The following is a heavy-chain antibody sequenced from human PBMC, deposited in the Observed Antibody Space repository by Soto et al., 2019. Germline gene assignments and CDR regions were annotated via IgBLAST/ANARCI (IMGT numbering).Heavy chain of an antibody. Sequence: SQTLSLTCAISGDSVSSNSAACTWIRQSPSRGLEWLGRTYYRSKWYNDYAVSVKSRITINPDTSKNQFSLQLNSVTPEDTAVYYCARGQQGAYGYLYYYYGMDVWGQGTTVTAP. CDR3: ARGQQGAYGYLYYYYGMDV. CDR2: TYYRSKWYN. V-gene: IGHV6-1*01. D-gene: IGHD5-18*01. J-gene: IGHJ6*02. CDR1: GDSVSSNSAA.